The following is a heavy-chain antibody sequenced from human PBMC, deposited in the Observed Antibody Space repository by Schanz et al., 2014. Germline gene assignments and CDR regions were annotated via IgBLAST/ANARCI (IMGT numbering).Heavy chain of an antibody. D-gene: IGHD6-13*01. CDR2: ISGDHRNT. V-gene: IGHV3-23*04. J-gene: IGHJ4*02. Sequence: EVQLVESGGGLVQPGGSLRLSCTASGFTFSTHAMSWVRQAPGKGLEWVSSISGDHRNTFYADSVKGRFTISRDNSKSTLYLQMSSLRAEDTAVYYCAKSQGSSFDSWGQGTLVTVSS. CDR1: GFTFSTHA. CDR3: AKSQGSSFDS.